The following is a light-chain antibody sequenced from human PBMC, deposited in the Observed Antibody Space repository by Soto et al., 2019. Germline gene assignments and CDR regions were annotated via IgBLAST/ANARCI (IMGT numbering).Light chain of an antibody. Sequence: QAVLTQPPSVSGAPGQRVTISCTGSSSNIGAGYDVHWYQQLPGTAPKLLIYGNSNRPSGVPDRFSRSKSGTSASLAITGLHAEDEAHYYCQSYDSSLSGVVFGGGTKLTVL. CDR1: SSNIGAGYD. CDR2: GNS. J-gene: IGLJ2*01. V-gene: IGLV1-40*01. CDR3: QSYDSSLSGVV.